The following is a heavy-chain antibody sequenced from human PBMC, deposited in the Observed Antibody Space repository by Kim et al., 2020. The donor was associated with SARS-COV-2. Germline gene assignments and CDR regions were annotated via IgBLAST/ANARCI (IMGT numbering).Heavy chain of an antibody. D-gene: IGHD3-3*01. CDR2: INHSGST. V-gene: IGHV4-34*01. J-gene: IGHJ6*01. CDR3: ASLKSGVYDFWSGYPNYY. Sequence: SETLSLTCAVYGGSFSGYYWSWIRQPPGKGLEWIGEINHSGSTNYNPSLKSRVTISVDTSKNQFSLKLSSVTAADTAVYYCASLKSGVYDFWSGYPNYY. CDR1: GGSFSGYY.